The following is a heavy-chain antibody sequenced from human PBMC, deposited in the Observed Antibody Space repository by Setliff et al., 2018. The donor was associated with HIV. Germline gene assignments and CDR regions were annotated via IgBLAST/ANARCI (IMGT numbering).Heavy chain of an antibody. CDR1: GFTFSSYE. D-gene: IGHD6-19*01. CDR3: AKDLSSGWYPYFDY. CDR2: ISSSSSTI. V-gene: IGHV3-48*03. Sequence: GGSLRLSCAASGFTFSSYEMNWVRQAPGKGLEWVAYISSSSSTIYYADSVKGRFTISRGNAKNSLYLQMNSLRAEDTAVYYCAKDLSSGWYPYFDYWGHGTLVTVSS. J-gene: IGHJ4*01.